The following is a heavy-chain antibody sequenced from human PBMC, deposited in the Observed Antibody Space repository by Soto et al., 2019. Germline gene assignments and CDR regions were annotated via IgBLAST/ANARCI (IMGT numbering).Heavy chain of an antibody. CDR2: MHHGGSY. D-gene: IGHD3-10*01. CDR1: DGSISSYY. V-gene: IGHV4-59*01. Sequence: QVLLQESGPGLVKPSETLSLTCTVSDGSISSYYWSWIRQPPGKGLEWVGYMHHGGSYNYNPSLESRVTISVDTSKNQFSLNLRSVTAADTAVYYCARRYFGSGSYYFDPWGQGTLVTVS. CDR3: ARRYFGSGSYYFDP. J-gene: IGHJ5*02.